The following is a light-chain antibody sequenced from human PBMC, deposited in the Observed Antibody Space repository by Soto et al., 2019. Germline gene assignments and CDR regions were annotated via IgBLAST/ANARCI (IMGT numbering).Light chain of an antibody. V-gene: IGLV2-23*01. CDR1: SADVGSYDL. Sequence: QSVLAQPSSWSGSPGQSITISCTGTSADVGSYDLVSWYQQLPGKAPKLMIYEGSKRPSGVSYRFSGSKSGNTASLTVSGLQAEDEADYYCCSYAGSSTYVFGTGTKVTVL. CDR3: CSYAGSSTYV. CDR2: EGS. J-gene: IGLJ1*01.